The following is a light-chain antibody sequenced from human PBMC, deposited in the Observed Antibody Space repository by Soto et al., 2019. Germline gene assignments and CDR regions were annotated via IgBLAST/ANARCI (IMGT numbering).Light chain of an antibody. CDR1: QSISKY. V-gene: IGKV1-39*01. CDR3: QQNYSTPTT. CDR2: TAA. Sequence: DLQMTQSPSSLSASVGDRVTITCQASQSISKYLNWHQQKPGKAPKLLISTAATLQGGVPSRFSGSGSGTDFTLTISSLQPEDIATYYCQQNYSTPTTFGRGTKLAIK. J-gene: IGKJ4*02.